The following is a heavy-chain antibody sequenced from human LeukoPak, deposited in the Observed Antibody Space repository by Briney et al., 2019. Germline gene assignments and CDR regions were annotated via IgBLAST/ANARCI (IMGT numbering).Heavy chain of an antibody. CDR3: ARDVVAAPGTWDY. Sequence: SETLSLTYTVSGDSISNFYWSWIRQPAGKGLEWIGRIYTSGSTNYNPSLKSRVTMSVDTSKNQFSLKLSFVTAADTAVYYCARDVVAAPGTWDYWGQGTLVTVSS. CDR1: GDSISNFY. J-gene: IGHJ4*02. V-gene: IGHV4-4*07. D-gene: IGHD6-13*01. CDR2: IYTSGST.